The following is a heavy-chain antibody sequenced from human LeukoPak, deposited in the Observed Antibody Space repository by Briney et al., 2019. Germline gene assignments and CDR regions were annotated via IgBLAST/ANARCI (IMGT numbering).Heavy chain of an antibody. D-gene: IGHD6-13*01. Sequence: PGGSLRLSCAASGFTFSSYAMSWVRQAPGKGLEWVSAISGSGGSTYYADSVKGRFTISRDNSKNTLYLQMNRLRAEDTAVYYCAKKGAIAAAPARGPYYYYGMDVWGQGTTVTVSS. CDR1: GFTFSSYA. J-gene: IGHJ6*02. V-gene: IGHV3-23*01. CDR2: ISGSGGST. CDR3: AKKGAIAAAPARGPYYYYGMDV.